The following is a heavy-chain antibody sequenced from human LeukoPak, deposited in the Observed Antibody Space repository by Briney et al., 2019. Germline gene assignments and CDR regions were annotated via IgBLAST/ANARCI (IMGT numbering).Heavy chain of an antibody. Sequence: GGSLGLSCAASGLTFSGDWMTWVRQPPGKGLEWVANMRGDGSAIYYVDSVKGRFTISRDNAKNSLYLQMNSLRAEDTAIYHCARTTDLDFWGQGTLVTVSS. CDR1: GLTFSGDW. J-gene: IGHJ4*02. CDR2: MRGDGSAI. D-gene: IGHD4-17*01. V-gene: IGHV3-7*02. CDR3: ARTTDLDF.